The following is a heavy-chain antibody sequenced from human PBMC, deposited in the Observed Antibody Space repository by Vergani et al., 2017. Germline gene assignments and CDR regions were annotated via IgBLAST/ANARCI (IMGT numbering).Heavy chain of an antibody. J-gene: IGHJ6*03. CDR3: ARDTRGSEQQLVPYYYYYYMDV. D-gene: IGHD6-13*01. V-gene: IGHV4-39*07. CDR2: IYYSWST. CDR1: GGSISSSSYY. Sequence: QLQLQESGPGLVKPSETLSLTCTVSGGSISSSSYYWGWIRQPPGKGLEWSGSIYYSWSTYYNPSLKSRVTISVDTSKNQFSLKLSSVTAADTAVYCCARDTRGSEQQLVPYYYYYYMDVWGKGTTVTVSS.